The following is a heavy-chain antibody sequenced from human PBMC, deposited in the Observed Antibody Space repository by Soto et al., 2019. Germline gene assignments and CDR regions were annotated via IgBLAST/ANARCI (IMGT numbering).Heavy chain of an antibody. V-gene: IGHV4-61*01. CDR3: AKAPTRYDFWSGYFTWFDP. J-gene: IGHJ5*02. CDR1: GGSVSNSSHY. D-gene: IGHD3-3*01. Sequence: SETLSLTCTVSGGSVSNSSHYWTWIRQPPGKGLEWIGYVYYTGSTNYNPSLHSRVTISVDTSKNQFSLTLSSVTAEDTAVYYCAKAPTRYDFWSGYFTWFDPWGQGTLVTVSS. CDR2: VYYTGST.